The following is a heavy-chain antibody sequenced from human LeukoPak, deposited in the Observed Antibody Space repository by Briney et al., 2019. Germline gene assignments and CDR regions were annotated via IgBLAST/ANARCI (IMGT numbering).Heavy chain of an antibody. V-gene: IGHV3-74*01. D-gene: IGHD2-8*01. CDR3: ARDNGENYHTAFDY. Sequence: PGESLSLSCAASGFTFSSYWIHWVRQLPGKGLVWVSRIHGDGRTTTYADSVKGRFTISRDNDKNTLYLQMNSLRAEDTAVYYCARDNGENYHTAFDYWGQGTLVTVSS. CDR1: GFTFSSYW. J-gene: IGHJ4*02. CDR2: IHGDGRTT.